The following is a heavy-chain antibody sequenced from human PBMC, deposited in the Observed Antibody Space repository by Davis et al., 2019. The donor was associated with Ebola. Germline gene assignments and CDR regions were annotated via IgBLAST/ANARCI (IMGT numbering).Heavy chain of an antibody. CDR3: ARAPFRGWPCLDY. CDR1: GGSISSYY. D-gene: IGHD6-19*01. CDR2: IYYSGST. Sequence: SETLSLTCTVSGGSISSYYWSWIRQPPGKGLEWIGYIYYSGSTNYNPSLKSRVTISVDTSKNQFSLKLSSVTAADTAVYYCARAPFRGWPCLDYWGQGTLVTVSS. J-gene: IGHJ4*02. V-gene: IGHV4-59*01.